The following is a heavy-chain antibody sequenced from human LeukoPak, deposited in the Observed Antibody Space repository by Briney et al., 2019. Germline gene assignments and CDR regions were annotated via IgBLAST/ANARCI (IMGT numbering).Heavy chain of an antibody. CDR2: IYYSGST. J-gene: IGHJ3*02. V-gene: IGHV4-59*01. CDR1: GGSISSYY. D-gene: IGHD3-3*01. CDR3: ARAWGSYYDFWSGYYADSGAFDI. Sequence: SETLSLTCTVSGGSISSYYWSWLRQPPGKGLEWIGYIYYSGSTNYNPSLKSRVTISVDTSKNQFSLKLSSVTAADTAVYYCARAWGSYYDFWSGYYADSGAFDIWGQGTMVTVSS.